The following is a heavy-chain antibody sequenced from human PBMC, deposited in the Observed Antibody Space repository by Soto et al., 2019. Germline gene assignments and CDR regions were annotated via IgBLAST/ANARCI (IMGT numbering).Heavy chain of an antibody. J-gene: IGHJ3*02. CDR1: GGTFSSYS. Sequence: PVKVSCKASGGTFSSYSISWVRQAPGQGLEWMGRIIPIIDIVNYAQKFQGRVTITADKFTSTAYMELSSLRSEDTAVYYCAIGKQQLDPRASDIWGQGTMVTVSS. CDR2: IIPIIDIV. V-gene: IGHV1-69*02. CDR3: AIGKQQLDPRASDI. D-gene: IGHD6-13*01.